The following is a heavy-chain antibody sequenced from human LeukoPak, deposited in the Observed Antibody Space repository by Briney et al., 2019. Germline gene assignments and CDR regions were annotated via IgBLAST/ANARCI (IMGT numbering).Heavy chain of an antibody. V-gene: IGHV3-21*01. D-gene: IGHD1-1*01. CDR1: GFTFNTYT. CDR3: ARDDGFTGTPIFDY. Sequence: PGGSLRLSCAASGFTFNTYTMNWVRQAPGKGLEWVSSINYSGSDIYYADSLRGRFTVSRDNAKNSLYLQMNSLRAEDTAIYFCARDDGFTGTPIFDYWGQGTLATVSS. J-gene: IGHJ4*02. CDR2: INYSGSDI.